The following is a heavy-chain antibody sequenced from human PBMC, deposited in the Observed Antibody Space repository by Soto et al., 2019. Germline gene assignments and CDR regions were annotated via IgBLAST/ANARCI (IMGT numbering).Heavy chain of an antibody. CDR3: AKGDRYCTNGVCYAFDI. Sequence: GESLKISCAASGFTFSSYGMHWVRQAPGKGLEWVAVISYDGSNKYYADSVKGRFTISRDNSKNTLYLQMNSLRAEDTAVYYCAKGDRYCTNGVCYAFDIWGQGTMVTVSS. J-gene: IGHJ3*02. CDR2: ISYDGSNK. D-gene: IGHD2-8*01. CDR1: GFTFSSYG. V-gene: IGHV3-30*18.